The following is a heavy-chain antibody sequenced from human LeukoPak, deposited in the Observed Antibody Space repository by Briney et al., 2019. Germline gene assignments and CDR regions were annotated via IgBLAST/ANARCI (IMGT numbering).Heavy chain of an antibody. CDR1: GFTFRSYW. D-gene: IGHD5-12*01. Sequence: PGGSLRLSCADSGFTFRSYWMSWVRQAPGKGLEWVANINQGGSVKYYVDSVKGRFTISRDDAKNSLYVQMNSLRDEDTAVYYCARVGYSGWNLEYWGQGTLVTVPS. CDR3: ARVGYSGWNLEY. CDR2: INQGGSVK. V-gene: IGHV3-7*01. J-gene: IGHJ4*02.